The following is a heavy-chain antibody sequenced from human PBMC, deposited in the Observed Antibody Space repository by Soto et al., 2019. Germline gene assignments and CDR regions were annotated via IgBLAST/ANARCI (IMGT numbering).Heavy chain of an antibody. J-gene: IGHJ4*02. CDR3: TTLRFLEWLIAY. Sequence: GGSLRLSCAASGFTFSNAWMSWVRQAPGKGLEWVGRIKSKTDGGTTDYAAPVKGRFTISRDDSKNTLYLQMNILKTEDTAVYYCTTLRFLEWLIAYWGQGTLVTVSS. CDR2: IKSKTDGGTT. CDR1: GFTFSNAW. V-gene: IGHV3-15*01. D-gene: IGHD3-3*01.